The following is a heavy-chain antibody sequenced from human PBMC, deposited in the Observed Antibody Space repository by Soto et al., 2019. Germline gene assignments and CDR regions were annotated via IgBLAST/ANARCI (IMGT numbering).Heavy chain of an antibody. CDR3: AKLVVDTAMDTLNPYYYYYGMDV. CDR1: GFTFSSYG. J-gene: IGHJ6*02. CDR2: ISYDGSNK. V-gene: IGHV3-30*18. Sequence: GSLRLSCAASGFTFSSYGMHWVRQAPGKGLEWVAVISYDGSNKYYADSVKGRFTISRDNSKNTLYLQMNSLRAEDTAVYYCAKLVVDTAMDTLNPYYYYYGMDVWGQGTTVTVSS. D-gene: IGHD5-18*01.